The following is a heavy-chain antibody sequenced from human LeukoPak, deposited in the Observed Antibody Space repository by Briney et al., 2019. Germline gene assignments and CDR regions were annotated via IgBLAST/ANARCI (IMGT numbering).Heavy chain of an antibody. CDR2: ISGSGDNT. J-gene: IGHJ4*02. V-gene: IGHV3-23*01. D-gene: IGHD3-9*01. CDR3: AKDTMFYDILTGYPHFDY. Sequence: GGSLRLSCAASGFTFSSFAMSWVRQAPGKGLEWVSAISGSGDNTHYADSVKGRFTISRDNSKNTLYLQMNTLRAEDTAVYYCAKDTMFYDILTGYPHFDYWGQGTLVAVSS. CDR1: GFTFSSFA.